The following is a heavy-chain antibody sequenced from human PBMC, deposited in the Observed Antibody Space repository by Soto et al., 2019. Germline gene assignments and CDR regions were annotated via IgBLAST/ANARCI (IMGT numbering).Heavy chain of an antibody. CDR1: GFTFSSYW. J-gene: IGHJ4*02. V-gene: IGHV3-74*01. CDR3: VRELADWVGDCVVL. D-gene: IGHD2-21*01. CDR2: IKTDGSST. Sequence: EVQLVESGGGLVQPGGSLRLSCAASGFTFSSYWMHWVRQAPGKGLVWVSRIKTDGSSTGYADSVKGRFTISRDNAKNTLYLQMNSLRAEDTAVYYCVRELADWVGDCVVLWGQGTLVTVSS.